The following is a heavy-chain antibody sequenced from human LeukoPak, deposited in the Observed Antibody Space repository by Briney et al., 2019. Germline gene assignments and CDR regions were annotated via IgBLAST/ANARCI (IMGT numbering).Heavy chain of an antibody. CDR2: INHSGST. CDR1: GGSFSGYY. Sequence: SETLSLTCAVYGGSFSGYYWSWIRQPPGQGLEWIGEINHSGSTNYNPSLKSRVTISVDTSKNQFSLKLSSVTAADTAMYYCARGDPTVFNAFDIWGQGTMVTVSS. V-gene: IGHV4-34*01. CDR3: ARGDPTVFNAFDI. D-gene: IGHD1-14*01. J-gene: IGHJ3*02.